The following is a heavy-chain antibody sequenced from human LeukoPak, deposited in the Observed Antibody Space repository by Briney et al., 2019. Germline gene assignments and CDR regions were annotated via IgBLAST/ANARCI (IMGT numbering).Heavy chain of an antibody. CDR2: ISSSGSTI. CDR3: ARSRWAPYGSGSYAPPDY. CDR1: GFTFSDYY. D-gene: IGHD3-10*01. J-gene: IGHJ4*02. Sequence: PGGSLRLSCAASGFTFSDYYMSWIRQAPGKGLEGVSYISSSGSTIYYADSVKGRFTISRDNAKNSLYLQMNSLRAEDTAVYYCARSRWAPYGSGSYAPPDYWGQGTLVTVSS. V-gene: IGHV3-11*01.